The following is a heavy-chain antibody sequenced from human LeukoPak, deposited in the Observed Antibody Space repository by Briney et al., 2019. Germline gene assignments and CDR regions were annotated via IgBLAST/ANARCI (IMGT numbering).Heavy chain of an antibody. CDR2: ISRSGGTT. CDR1: GFTFSNYA. CDR3: AKDGYDYDSSYSYFDY. J-gene: IGHJ4*02. D-gene: IGHD3-22*01. Sequence: GGSLRLSCAPSGFTFSNYAMSWVRQAPGKRLEWVSAISRSGGTTYHADSVTGRFTISRDNSKNTLYLQMNTLRAEDTAVYYCAKDGYDYDSSYSYFDYWGQGTLVTVSS. V-gene: IGHV3-23*01.